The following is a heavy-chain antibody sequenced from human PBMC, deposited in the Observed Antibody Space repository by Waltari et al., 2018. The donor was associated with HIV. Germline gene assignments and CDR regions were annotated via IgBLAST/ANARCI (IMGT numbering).Heavy chain of an antibody. D-gene: IGHD3-22*01. V-gene: IGHV3-7*01. J-gene: IGHJ4*02. CDR2: IKQEGSEK. Sequence: EVQLVESGGGLVQPGGSLRLSCAASGFTFSSYWMSWVRQAPGKGGEWMANIKQEGSEKDYVDSGKGRFTSSRDNAKNSLYLQMNSLRAEDTAVYYCARDWFERYYDSSGYYSYWGQGTLVTVSS. CDR3: ARDWFERYYDSSGYYSY. CDR1: GFTFSSYW.